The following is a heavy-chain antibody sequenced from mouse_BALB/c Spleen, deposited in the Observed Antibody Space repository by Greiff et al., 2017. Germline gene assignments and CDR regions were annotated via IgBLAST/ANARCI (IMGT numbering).Heavy chain of an antibody. CDR3: ARFWYDVYYAMDY. D-gene: IGHD2-14*01. J-gene: IGHJ4*01. V-gene: IGHV1-9*01. CDR1: GYTFSSYW. CDR2: ILPGSGST. Sequence: QVQLQQSGAELMKPGASVKISCKATGYTFSSYWIEWVKQRPGHGLEWIGEILPGSGSTNYNEKFKGKATFTADTSSNTAYMQLSSLTSEDSAVYYCARFWYDVYYAMDYWGQGTSVTVSS.